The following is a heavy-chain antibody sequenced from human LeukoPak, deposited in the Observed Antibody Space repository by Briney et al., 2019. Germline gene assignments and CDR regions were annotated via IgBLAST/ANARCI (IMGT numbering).Heavy chain of an antibody. CDR3: ARSYGDYGDY. CDR2: INPNSGGT. D-gene: IGHD4-17*01. CDR1: GYTFTSYD. J-gene: IGHJ4*02. Sequence: ASVKVSCKASGYTFTSYDINWVRQATGQGLEWMGRINPNSGGTNYAQKFQGRVTMTRDTSISTAYMELSRLRSDDTAVYYCARSYGDYGDYWGQGTLVTVSS. V-gene: IGHV1-2*06.